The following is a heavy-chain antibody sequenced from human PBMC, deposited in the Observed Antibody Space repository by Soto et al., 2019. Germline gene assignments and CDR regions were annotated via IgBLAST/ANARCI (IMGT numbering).Heavy chain of an antibody. J-gene: IGHJ4*03. D-gene: IGHD6-19*01. CDR2: FYHSGST. V-gene: IGHV4-38-2*01. CDR1: GYSIISDYY. Sequence: SETLSLTWAVSGYSIISDYYWCWLRQPPEKRLEWIGNFYHSGSTYYNPPLKSRDTISVDTTKNQFSLKLTSVTAADTALYYWSSARIAVAGFSHFANSGDGTLVTVSS. CDR3: SSARIAVAGFSHFAN.